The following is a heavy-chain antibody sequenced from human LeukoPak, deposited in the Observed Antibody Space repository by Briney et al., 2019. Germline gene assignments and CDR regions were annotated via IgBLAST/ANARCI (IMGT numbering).Heavy chain of an antibody. J-gene: IGHJ4*02. CDR3: ARCGPAQMVDFDH. CDR1: GYTFSGTGWY. CDR2: IYPYTGAT. Sequence: ASVKVSCKASGYTFSGTGWYLYWLRQAPGQGLECMGWIYPYTGATHYAQKFQGRVAMTRDTSISTAYMELSRLRPDDTAGYYCARCGPAQMVDFDHWGQGTLVTVSS. D-gene: IGHD3-10*01. V-gene: IGHV1-2*02.